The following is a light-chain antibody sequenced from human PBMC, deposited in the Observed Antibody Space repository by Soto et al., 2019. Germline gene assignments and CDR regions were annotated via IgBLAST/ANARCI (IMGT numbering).Light chain of an antibody. Sequence: QSVLTQPASVSGSPGQSITISCTGTSSDVGGYHYVSWYQQYPGKAPKVMIYDVSNRPSGVSNRFSGSKSGNTASLTISGLQAEDEADYYCSSYTTSNTRQIVFGTGTKVTVL. CDR2: DVS. J-gene: IGLJ1*01. CDR1: SSDVGGYHY. CDR3: SSYTTSNTRQIV. V-gene: IGLV2-14*01.